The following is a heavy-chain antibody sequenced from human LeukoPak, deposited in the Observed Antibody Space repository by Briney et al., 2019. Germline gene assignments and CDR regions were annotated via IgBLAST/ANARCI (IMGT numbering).Heavy chain of an antibody. V-gene: IGHV4-59*01. CDR1: GGSISSYY. D-gene: IGHD2-21*01. CDR2: IYYSGNT. Sequence: PSQTLSLTCTVSGGSISSYYWSWIRQPPGKGLEWIGYIYYSGNTNYNPSLKSRVTISVDTSKNQFSLKLSSVTAADTAVYYCARGTFQHCGGDCRYYYYMDVWGKGTTVTVSS. CDR3: ARGTFQHCGGDCRYYYYMDV. J-gene: IGHJ6*03.